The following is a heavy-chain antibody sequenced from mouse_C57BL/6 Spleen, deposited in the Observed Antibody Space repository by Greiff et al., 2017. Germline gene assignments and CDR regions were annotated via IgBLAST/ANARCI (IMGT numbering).Heavy chain of an antibody. CDR3: ASGYYAFDY. J-gene: IGHJ2*01. CDR2: FDPSDSET. D-gene: IGHD1-1*01. Sequence: QVQLQQSGAELVRPGSSVKLSCKASGYTFTSYWMHWVKQRPIQGLEWIGNFDPSDSETHYNQKFKDKATLNVDKSSSTAYMQLSRLTSEDSAVYNCASGYYAFDYWGQGTTLTVSS. V-gene: IGHV1-52*01. CDR1: GYTFTSYW.